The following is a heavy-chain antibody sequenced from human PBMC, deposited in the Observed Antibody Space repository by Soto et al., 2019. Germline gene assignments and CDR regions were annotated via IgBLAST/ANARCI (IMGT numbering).Heavy chain of an antibody. CDR3: ARTDIVVVPAAIPNYYYYGMDV. D-gene: IGHD2-2*02. V-gene: IGHV4-31*02. Sequence: PSETLSLTCTVSGGSISSGGYYWSWIRQHPGKGLEWIGYIYYSGSTYYNPSLKSRVTISVDTSKNQFSLKLSSVTAADTAVYYCARTDIVVVPAAIPNYYYYGMDVWGQGTTVTVSS. CDR1: GGSISSGGYY. CDR2: IYYSGST. J-gene: IGHJ6*02.